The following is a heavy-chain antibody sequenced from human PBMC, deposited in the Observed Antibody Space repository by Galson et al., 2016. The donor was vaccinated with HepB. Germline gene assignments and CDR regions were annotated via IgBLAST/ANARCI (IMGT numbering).Heavy chain of an antibody. D-gene: IGHD3-3*01. CDR1: GVSFSNYY. J-gene: IGHJ4*02. V-gene: IGHV4-34*01. Sequence: SETLSLTCAVYGVSFSNYYWSWIRQTPGKGLEWIGEINYRGSTNYNPSLKSRVTTSVDTSKNQFSLRLTSVTAADTAVYYCAKVPADFWSAFSRRFYFDYWGQGSLVTVSS. CDR3: AKVPADFWSAFSRRFYFDY. CDR2: INYRGST.